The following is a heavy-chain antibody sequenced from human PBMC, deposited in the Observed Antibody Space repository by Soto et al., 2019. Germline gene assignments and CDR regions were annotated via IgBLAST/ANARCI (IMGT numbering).Heavy chain of an antibody. V-gene: IGHV3-48*02. Sequence: VQLVESGGGVVQPGRSLRLSCVASVFMFDSYAMNWVRQAPGKGLEWVSYISPGGDRIYYAESLKGRITISRDNARNSQSLQMNILSDEDTAVYYCTKSADSAGWGVDFWGQGTLVTVSS. J-gene: IGHJ4*02. CDR1: VFMFDSYA. CDR3: TKSADSAGWGVDF. CDR2: ISPGGDRI. D-gene: IGHD6-19*01.